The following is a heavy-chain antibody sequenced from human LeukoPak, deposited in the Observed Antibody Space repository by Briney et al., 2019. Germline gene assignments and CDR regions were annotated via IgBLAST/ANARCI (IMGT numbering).Heavy chain of an antibody. CDR2: ISGSGGST. Sequence: GGSLRLSCVAPGFTFSNYAMSWVRQAPGKGLEWVSGISGSGGSTYYADSVKGRFTISRDTSKNTLYLEMNSLRAEDTAIYYCAKGPTTIFGVGPYWGQGTLVTVSS. CDR3: AKGPTTIFGVGPY. CDR1: GFTFSNYA. D-gene: IGHD3-3*01. V-gene: IGHV3-23*01. J-gene: IGHJ4*02.